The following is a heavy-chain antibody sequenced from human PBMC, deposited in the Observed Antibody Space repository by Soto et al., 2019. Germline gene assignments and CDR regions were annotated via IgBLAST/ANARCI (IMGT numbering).Heavy chain of an antibody. CDR3: AKDEYSSSADY. D-gene: IGHD6-6*01. CDR1: GFTFSSYG. Sequence: GGSLRLSCAASGFTFSSYGMHWVRQAPGKGLEWVAVISYDGSNKYYADSVKGRFTISRDNSKNTLYLQMNSLRAEDTAVYYCAKDEYSSSADYWGQGTLVTVSS. J-gene: IGHJ4*02. V-gene: IGHV3-30*18. CDR2: ISYDGSNK.